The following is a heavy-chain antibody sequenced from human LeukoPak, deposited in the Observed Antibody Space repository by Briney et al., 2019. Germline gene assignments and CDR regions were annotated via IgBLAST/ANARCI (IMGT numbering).Heavy chain of an antibody. CDR2: IYYTGST. D-gene: IGHD5-18*01. CDR1: GYSISSGYY. J-gene: IGHJ4*02. CDR3: ARLTGGYSYGYAGY. Sequence: SETLSLTCAVSGYSISSGYYWGWIRQPPGKGLEWIATIYYTGSTYYSPSLRSRVTISVDTSKDQFSLKLTSVTAADTAVYYCARLTGGYSYGYAGYWGQGTLVTVSS. V-gene: IGHV4-38-2*01.